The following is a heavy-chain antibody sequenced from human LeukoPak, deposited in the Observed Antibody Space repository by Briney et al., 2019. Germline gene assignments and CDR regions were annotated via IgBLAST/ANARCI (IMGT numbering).Heavy chain of an antibody. V-gene: IGHV4-4*07. Sequence: SETLSLTCTVSGGSISSDYWNWIRQPPGKGLEWIGRIYTSGSTNYNASLKSRVSMSVDTSKNQFSLKLSSVTAADTAVFYCARENSGSYREFDYWGQGTLVTVSS. CDR3: ARENSGSYREFDY. J-gene: IGHJ4*02. CDR2: IYTSGST. D-gene: IGHD1-26*01. CDR1: GGSISSDY.